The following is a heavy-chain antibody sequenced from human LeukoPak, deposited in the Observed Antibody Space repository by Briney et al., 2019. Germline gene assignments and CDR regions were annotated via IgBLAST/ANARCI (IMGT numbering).Heavy chain of an antibody. CDR3: ATGPGRWQWLVLGVRMNWFDP. CDR2: FDPEDGET. CDR1: GYTLTELS. V-gene: IGHV1-24*01. J-gene: IGHJ5*02. D-gene: IGHD6-19*01. Sequence: GASVKVSCKVSGYTLTELSMHWVRQAPGKGLEWMGGFDPEDGETIYAQKFQGRVTMTEDTSTDTAYMELSSLRSEDTAVYCCATGPGRWQWLVLGVRMNWFDPWGQGTLVTVSS.